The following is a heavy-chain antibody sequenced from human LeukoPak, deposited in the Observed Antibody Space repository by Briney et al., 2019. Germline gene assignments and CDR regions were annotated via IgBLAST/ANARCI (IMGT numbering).Heavy chain of an antibody. V-gene: IGHV3-11*04. CDR2: ISGSGTDI. D-gene: IGHD5-18*01. CDR3: ARTARHLDY. Sequence: GGALRLSCEASGFTFSDPYMSSLRQAPGKGLECLSYISGSGTDINYADSVRGRFTISRDNAKNLLYLQMNDLRLEDTAVYYCARTARHLDYWGQGTLVTVSS. J-gene: IGHJ4*02. CDR1: GFTFSDPY.